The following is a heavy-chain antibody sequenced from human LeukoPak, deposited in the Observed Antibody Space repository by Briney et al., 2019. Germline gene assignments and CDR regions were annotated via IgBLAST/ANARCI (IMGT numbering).Heavy chain of an antibody. D-gene: IGHD4-17*01. CDR2: ISAYNGNT. V-gene: IGHV1-18*01. CDR3: ARYYGDYASTAFDI. J-gene: IGHJ3*02. Sequence: ASVKVSCKASGYTFTSYGISWVRQAPGQGLEWMGWISAYNGNTNYAQKLQGRVTMTTDTSTSTAYMELSSLRSEDTAVYYCARYYGDYASTAFDIWGQGTMVTVSS. CDR1: GYTFTSYG.